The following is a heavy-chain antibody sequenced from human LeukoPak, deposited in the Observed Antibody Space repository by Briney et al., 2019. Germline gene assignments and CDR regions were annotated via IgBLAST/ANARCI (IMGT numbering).Heavy chain of an antibody. Sequence: GGSLRLSCAASGFNFRTYAFHWVRQAPGQGPEWMTFITYDGTDTYYADSVKGRFTLSRDNSQNTLYLQMNSLRAADTAVYYCARPGGYAFDMWGQGTMVTVSS. CDR3: ARPGGYAFDM. J-gene: IGHJ3*02. CDR2: ITYDGTDT. CDR1: GFNFRTYA. D-gene: IGHD3-16*01. V-gene: IGHV3-30*04.